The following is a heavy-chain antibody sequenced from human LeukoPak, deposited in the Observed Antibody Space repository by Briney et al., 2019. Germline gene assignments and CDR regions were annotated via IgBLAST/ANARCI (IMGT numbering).Heavy chain of an antibody. CDR2: IYYSGST. CDR1: GGSISSSSYY. V-gene: IGHV4-39*07. J-gene: IGHJ5*02. Sequence: SETLSLTCTVSGGSISSSSYYWGWIRQPPGKGLEWIGSIYYSGSTYYNPSLKSRVTISVDTSKNQFSLKLSSVTAADTAVYYCARAPYGSGSEGRNLFDPWGQGTLVTVSS. D-gene: IGHD3-10*01. CDR3: ARAPYGSGSEGRNLFDP.